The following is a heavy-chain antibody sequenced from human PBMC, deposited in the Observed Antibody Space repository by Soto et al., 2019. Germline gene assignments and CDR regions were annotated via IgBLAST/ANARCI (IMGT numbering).Heavy chain of an antibody. D-gene: IGHD4-4*01. J-gene: IGHJ5*02. CDR1: GYTFTNYG. CDR3: ARKPLSNFNWFDP. CDR2: INADYGNT. Sequence: QLQLVQSGTELKKPGASVKVSCKASGYTFTNYGITWVRQAPGQGLEWMGWINADYGNTNYEQKFQGRVTMTTDTSTNTAYMELRSLRSDDTAVYYCARKPLSNFNWFDPWGQGTLVTVSS. V-gene: IGHV1-18*04.